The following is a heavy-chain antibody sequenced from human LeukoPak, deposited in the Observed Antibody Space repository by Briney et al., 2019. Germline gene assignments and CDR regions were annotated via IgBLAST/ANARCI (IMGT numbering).Heavy chain of an antibody. D-gene: IGHD5-24*01. V-gene: IGHV1-18*01. Sequence: ASVKVSCKASGYTFTTYGITWVRQAPGQGLEWMGWIRAYNGNTNYAQKLQGRVIMTTDTSTSTAYMELRSLRSDDTAVYYCARALVDGYKELGYWGQGTLVTVSS. CDR1: GYTFTTYG. CDR3: ARALVDGYKELGY. J-gene: IGHJ4*02. CDR2: IRAYNGNT.